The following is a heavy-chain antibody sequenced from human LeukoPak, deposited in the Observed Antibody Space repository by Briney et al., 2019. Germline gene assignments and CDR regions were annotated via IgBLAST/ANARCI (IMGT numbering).Heavy chain of an antibody. Sequence: GGSLRLSCAASGFTFSNFGMHWVRQAPGKGLEWVAFIRFDGTSEFYADSVKARFTISRDNAKNSLYLQMNSLRAEDTAVYYCAREATYYYGSGSYSGRYYMDVWGKGTTVTISS. D-gene: IGHD3-10*01. CDR3: AREATYYYGSGSYSGRYYMDV. J-gene: IGHJ6*03. V-gene: IGHV3-30*02. CDR1: GFTFSNFG. CDR2: IRFDGTSE.